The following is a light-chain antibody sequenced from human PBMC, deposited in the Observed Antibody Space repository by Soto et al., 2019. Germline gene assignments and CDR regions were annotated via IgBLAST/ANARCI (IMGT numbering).Light chain of an antibody. J-gene: IGLJ3*02. CDR1: SSDVGGYNY. V-gene: IGLV2-14*01. CDR2: EVT. CDR3: SSYTTAYTQV. Sequence: QSALTQPASVSGSPGQSITIPCTGTSSDVGGYNYVSWYQHHPGKAPKLMIYEVTNRPSGVSNRFSGSKSGNTASLTISGLQAEDEGDYYCSSYTTAYTQVFGGGTKVTVL.